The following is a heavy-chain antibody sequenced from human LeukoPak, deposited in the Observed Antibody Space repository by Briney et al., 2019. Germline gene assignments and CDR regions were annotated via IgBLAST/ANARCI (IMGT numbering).Heavy chain of an antibody. J-gene: IGHJ3*02. CDR3: ARVFKGSGSYYTYAFDI. V-gene: IGHV1-18*01. CDR2: ISAYNGNS. Sequence: ASVKVSCKASGYTFSRYGISWVRQAPGQGLEWMGWISAYNGNSNYAQKLQDRVTMTTDTSTSTAYMELSSLRSEDTAVYYCARVFKGSGSYYTYAFDIWGQGTMVTVSS. D-gene: IGHD3-10*01. CDR1: GYTFSRYG.